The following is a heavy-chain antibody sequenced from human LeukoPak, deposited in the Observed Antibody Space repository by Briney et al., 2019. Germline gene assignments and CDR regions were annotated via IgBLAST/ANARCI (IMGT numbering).Heavy chain of an antibody. Sequence: PGGSLRLSCAASGFTFSSYGMHWVRQAPGKGLEWVAVISYDGSNKYYADSVKGRFTISRDNSKNTLYLQMNSLRAEDTAVYYCAREGCSGGSCYYYYYGMDVWGQGTTVTVSS. J-gene: IGHJ6*02. D-gene: IGHD2-15*01. CDR3: AREGCSGGSCYYYYYGMDV. V-gene: IGHV3-30*12. CDR2: ISYDGSNK. CDR1: GFTFSSYG.